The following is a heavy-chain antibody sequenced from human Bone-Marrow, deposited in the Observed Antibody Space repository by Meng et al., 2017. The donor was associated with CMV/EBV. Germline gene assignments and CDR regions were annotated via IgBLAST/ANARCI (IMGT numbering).Heavy chain of an antibody. V-gene: IGHV4-39*07. CDR2: INHSGST. J-gene: IGHJ6*02. CDR3: ARGGLYSSSWYRGHYYYYGMDV. CDR1: GGSISSSSYY. Sequence: SETLSLTCTVSGGSISSSSYYWGWIRQPPGKGLEWIGEINHSGSTNYNPSLKSRVTISVDTSKNQFSLKLSSVTAADTAVYYCARGGLYSSSWYRGHYYYYGMDVWGQGTTVTVSS. D-gene: IGHD6-13*01.